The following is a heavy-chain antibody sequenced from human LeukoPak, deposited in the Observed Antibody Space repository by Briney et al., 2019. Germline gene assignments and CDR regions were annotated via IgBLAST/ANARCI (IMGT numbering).Heavy chain of an antibody. CDR1: GGSISSCY. J-gene: IGHJ5*02. CDR2: IYYSGST. Sequence: PSETLSLTCTVSGGSISSCYWSWIRQPPGKGLEWIGYIYYSGSTNYNPSLKSRVTISVDTSKNQFSLKLSSVTAADTAVYYCARVEQRLVMGGWFDPWGQGTLVTVSS. D-gene: IGHD6-13*01. V-gene: IGHV4-59*01. CDR3: ARVEQRLVMGGWFDP.